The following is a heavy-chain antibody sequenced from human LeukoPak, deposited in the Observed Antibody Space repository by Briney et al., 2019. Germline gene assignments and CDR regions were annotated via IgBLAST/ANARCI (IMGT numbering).Heavy chain of an antibody. D-gene: IGHD5-18*01. CDR3: ARDPDRYSYGYNY. Sequence: GGPLRLLCAVSRYIYSSYWMHCARQAPGKGLVWVSRINSDGSSTSYADSVKGRFTISRDNAKNTLYLQMNSLRAEDTAVYYCARDPDRYSYGYNYWGQGTLVTVSS. V-gene: IGHV3-74*01. CDR1: RYIYSSYW. J-gene: IGHJ4*02. CDR2: INSDGSST.